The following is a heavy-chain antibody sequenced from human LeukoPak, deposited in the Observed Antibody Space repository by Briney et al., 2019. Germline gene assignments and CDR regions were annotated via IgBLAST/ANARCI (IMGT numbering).Heavy chain of an antibody. Sequence: GGSLRFSCAASGFTFSSYWMHWVRQAPGKGLVWVSRINSDGSSTSYADSVKGRFTISRDNAKNTLYLQMNSLRAEDTAVYYCARVNSGSYFYDYWGQGTLVTVSS. CDR1: GFTFSSYW. V-gene: IGHV3-74*01. CDR3: ARVNSGSYFYDY. J-gene: IGHJ4*02. CDR2: INSDGSST. D-gene: IGHD1-26*01.